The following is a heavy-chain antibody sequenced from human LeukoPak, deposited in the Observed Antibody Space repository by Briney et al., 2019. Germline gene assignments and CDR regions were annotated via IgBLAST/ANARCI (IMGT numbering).Heavy chain of an antibody. CDR2: IYPGDSDT. D-gene: IGHD2-15*01. J-gene: IGHJ5*02. Sequence: GESLKISCKGSGYSFTGYWIGWVRQMPGKGLEWMGIIYPGDSDTRYSPSFQGQVTISADKSISTAYLQWSSLKASDTAMYYCARGFEVVAARSWFDPWGQGTLVTVSS. CDR1: GYSFTGYW. CDR3: ARGFEVVAARSWFDP. V-gene: IGHV5-51*01.